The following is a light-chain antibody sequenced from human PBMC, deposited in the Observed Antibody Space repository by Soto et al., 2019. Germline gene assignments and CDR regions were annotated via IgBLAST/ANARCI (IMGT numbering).Light chain of an antibody. CDR1: SSDIGGYDF. V-gene: IGLV2-14*03. J-gene: IGLJ1*01. CDR3: SSYTSSSIYV. CDR2: DVN. Sequence: SVLTRPASVSGSPGRSITITCTGTSSDIGGYDFVSWYQQHPGKAPKLMIYDVNNRPSGISDRFSGSKSGNTASLTISDLQADDEADYYCSSYTSSSIYVFGAVTKVTVL.